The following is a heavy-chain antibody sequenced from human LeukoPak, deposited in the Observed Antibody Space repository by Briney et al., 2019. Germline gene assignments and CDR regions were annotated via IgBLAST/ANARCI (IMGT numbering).Heavy chain of an antibody. D-gene: IGHD3-10*01. J-gene: IGHJ3*02. CDR3: ARDFGDLGNDAFDI. CDR1: GGSISSYY. V-gene: IGHV4-4*07. Sequence: PSETLSLTCTVSGGSISSYYWSWIRQPAGKGLEWIGRIYTSGSTNYNPPLKSRVTMSVDTSKNQFSLKLSSVTAADTAVYYCARDFGDLGNDAFDIWGQGTMVTVSS. CDR2: IYTSGST.